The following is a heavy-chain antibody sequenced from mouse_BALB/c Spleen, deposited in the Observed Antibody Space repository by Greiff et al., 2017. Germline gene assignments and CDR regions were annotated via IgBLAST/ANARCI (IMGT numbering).Heavy chain of an antibody. D-gene: IGHD2-3*01. J-gene: IGHJ4*01. CDR2: ISSGGGST. CDR1: GFAFSSYD. Sequence: EVHLVESGGGLVKPGGSLKLSCAASGFAFSSYDMSWVRQTPEKRLEWVAYISSGGGSTYYPDTVKGRFTISRDNAKNTLYLQMSSLKSEDTAMYYCAMVMDYWGQGTSVTVSS. V-gene: IGHV5-12-1*01. CDR3: AMVMDY.